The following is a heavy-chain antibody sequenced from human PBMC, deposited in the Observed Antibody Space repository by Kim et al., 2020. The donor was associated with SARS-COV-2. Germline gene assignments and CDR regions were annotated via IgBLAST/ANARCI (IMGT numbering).Heavy chain of an antibody. CDR1: GYTFTSYY. Sequence: ASVKVSCKASGYTFTSYYMHWVRQAPGQGLEWMGIINPSGGSTSYAQKFQGRVTMTRDTSTSTVYMELSSLRSEDTAVYYCARAVCRAVVTAICPPFDYWGQGTLVTVSS. V-gene: IGHV1-46*01. D-gene: IGHD2-21*02. CDR3: ARAVCRAVVTAICPPFDY. CDR2: INPSGGST. J-gene: IGHJ4*02.